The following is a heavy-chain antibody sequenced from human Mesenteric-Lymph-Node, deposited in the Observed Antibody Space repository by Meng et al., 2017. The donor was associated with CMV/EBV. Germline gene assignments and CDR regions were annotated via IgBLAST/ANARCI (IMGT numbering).Heavy chain of an antibody. CDR1: GYTFSRDG. D-gene: IGHD6-6*01. Sequence: ASVKVSCKASGYTFSRDGFSWVRQAPGQGLEWMGWVSGDNGNTNYARKFKGRVTMSIDTSTSTLYMELRTLRSDDTAVYYCARGSEYSSSPFDYWGQGTLVTVSS. CDR2: VSGDNGNT. CDR3: ARGSEYSSSPFDY. J-gene: IGHJ4*02. V-gene: IGHV1-18*01.